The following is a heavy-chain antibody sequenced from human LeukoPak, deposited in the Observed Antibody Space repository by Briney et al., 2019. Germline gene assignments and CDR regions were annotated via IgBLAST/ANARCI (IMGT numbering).Heavy chain of an antibody. CDR2: IYPGDSDT. D-gene: IGHD2-2*01. CDR1: GYIFTSYW. J-gene: IGHJ4*02. CDR3: ARRPYCSSTSCYAHFDY. Sequence: GESLQISCKGSGYIFTSYWIGWVRQMPGKGLEWMGIIYPGDSDTRYSPSFQGQVTISADRSISTAYLQWSSLKASDTAMYYCARRPYCSSTSCYAHFDYWGQGTLVTVSS. V-gene: IGHV5-51*01.